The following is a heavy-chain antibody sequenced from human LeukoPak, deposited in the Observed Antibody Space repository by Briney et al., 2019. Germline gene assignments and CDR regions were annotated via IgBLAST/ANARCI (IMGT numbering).Heavy chain of an antibody. D-gene: IGHD3-10*01. V-gene: IGHV3-48*04. CDR1: GLIFSNYH. Sequence: PGGSLRLSCAASGLIFSNYHMNWVRQAPGKGLEWVAYISNGGGSIIYSADSVKGRFTISRDNAKNSLYLQMNILRADDTAVYYCARGFGTFDYWGQGTLVTVSS. J-gene: IGHJ4*02. CDR2: ISNGGGSII. CDR3: ARGFGTFDY.